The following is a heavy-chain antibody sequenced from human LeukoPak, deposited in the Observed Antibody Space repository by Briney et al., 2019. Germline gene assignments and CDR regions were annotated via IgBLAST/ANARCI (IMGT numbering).Heavy chain of an antibody. D-gene: IGHD3-16*01. CDR3: AGGSAYNWFDP. CDR1: GFTFSSYA. V-gene: IGHV3-23*01. Sequence: GGSLRLSCAASGFTFSSYATSWVRQAPGKGLEWVSAISGSGGSTYYADSVKGRFTISRDNSKNTLYLQMNSLRAEDTAVYYCAGGSAYNWFDPWGQGTLVTVSS. CDR2: ISGSGGST. J-gene: IGHJ5*02.